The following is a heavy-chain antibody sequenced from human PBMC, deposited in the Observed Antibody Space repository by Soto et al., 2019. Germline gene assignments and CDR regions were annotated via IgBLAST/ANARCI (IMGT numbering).Heavy chain of an antibody. CDR3: ARAHVRLQLGSSDY. V-gene: IGHV1-2*02. CDR1: GYSFTGYF. Sequence: QVQLVQSGAEVKKPGASVKVSCKASGYSFTGYFMHWVRQVPGQGLEWMGWTNPKSGVTKYPQKFQAKVTSSSDTSIRTAYMELTRLRSDDTALYSCARAHVRLQLGSSDYWGQGTLVIVSS. CDR2: TNPKSGVT. D-gene: IGHD3-16*01. J-gene: IGHJ4*02.